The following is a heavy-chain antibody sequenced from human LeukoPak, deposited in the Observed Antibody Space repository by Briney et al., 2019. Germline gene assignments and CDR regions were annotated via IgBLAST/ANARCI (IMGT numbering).Heavy chain of an antibody. CDR3: ARTSMVRGVNYNWFDP. V-gene: IGHV4-4*07. D-gene: IGHD3-10*01. J-gene: IGHJ5*02. CDR2: IYSSGTT. Sequence: KSSETLSLTCTVSGGSINTYYWSWLRQPAGKGLEWIGRIYSSGTTHYNPSLKSRVTISVDTSKNQFSLKLSSVTAADTAVYYCARTSMVRGVNYNWFDPWGQGTLVTVSS. CDR1: GGSINTYY.